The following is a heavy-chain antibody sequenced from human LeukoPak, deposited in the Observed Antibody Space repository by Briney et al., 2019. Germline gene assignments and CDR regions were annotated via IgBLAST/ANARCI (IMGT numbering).Heavy chain of an antibody. D-gene: IGHD2-15*01. J-gene: IGHJ4*02. CDR3: AKVSDIVVVDIEEYFDY. CDR1: GFTFSSYA. Sequence: GGSLRLSCAASGFTFSSYAMSWVRQAPGKGLERVSAISGSGGSTYYADSVKGRFTISRDNSKNTLYLQMNSLRAEDTAVYYCAKVSDIVVVDIEEYFDYGGQGTLVTVSS. CDR2: ISGSGGST. V-gene: IGHV3-23*01.